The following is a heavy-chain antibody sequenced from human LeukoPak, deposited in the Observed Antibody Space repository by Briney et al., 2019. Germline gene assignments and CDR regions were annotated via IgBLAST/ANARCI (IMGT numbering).Heavy chain of an antibody. V-gene: IGHV1-2*02. Sequence: GASVKVSCKASGYTFTSYAMNWVRQATGQGLEWMGWINPNSGGTNYAQKFQGRVTMTRDTSISTAYMELSRLRSDDTAVYYCARGLASGYDSSGYYGWFDPWGQGTLVTVSS. J-gene: IGHJ5*02. CDR2: INPNSGGT. CDR1: GYTFTSYA. D-gene: IGHD3-22*01. CDR3: ARGLASGYDSSGYYGWFDP.